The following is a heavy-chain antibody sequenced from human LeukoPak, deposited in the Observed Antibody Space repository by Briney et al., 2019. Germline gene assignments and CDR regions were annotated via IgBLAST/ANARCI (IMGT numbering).Heavy chain of an antibody. V-gene: IGHV4-59*01. CDR1: GGSISSYY. Sequence: SETLSLTCIVSGGSISSYYWSWIRQPPGKGLEWIGYIYYSGSTNYNPSFKSRVTISIDTSKNQFSLMLRSVTAADAALYYCASHRLGCSGGNCYTVGFDSWGRGTLVTVSS. D-gene: IGHD2-15*01. CDR3: ASHRLGCSGGNCYTVGFDS. J-gene: IGHJ4*02. CDR2: IYYSGST.